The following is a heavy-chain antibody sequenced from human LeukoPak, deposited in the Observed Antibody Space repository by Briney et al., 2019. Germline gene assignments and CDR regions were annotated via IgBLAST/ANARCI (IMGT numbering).Heavy chain of an antibody. J-gene: IGHJ4*02. CDR1: GFNFGTYS. Sequence: GGPLRLSCAASGFNFGTYSMNWVRQAPGKGLEWVSHISSSSTSKYYADSVKGRFTISRDNAKNSLFLQMNSLRDEDTAVYYCARDKDYVNYPFDYWGQGTLVTDSS. CDR2: ISSSSTSK. CDR3: ARDKDYVNYPFDY. V-gene: IGHV3-48*02. D-gene: IGHD4-11*01.